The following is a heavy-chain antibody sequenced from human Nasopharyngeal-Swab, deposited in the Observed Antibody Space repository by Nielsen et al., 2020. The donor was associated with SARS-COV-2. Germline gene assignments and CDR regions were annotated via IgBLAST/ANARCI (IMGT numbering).Heavy chain of an antibody. CDR2: IYYSGST. Sequence: SDTLSLTCTVSGGSVSSGGYYWSWTRQHPGKGLEWIGYIYYSGSTYYNPSLKSRVTISIDTSKNQFSLNLSSVTAADTSVYYCARGLDHLYYDVDVWGQGTTVTVSS. CDR3: ARGLDHLYYDVDV. CDR1: GGSVSSGGYY. D-gene: IGHD1-14*01. V-gene: IGHV4-31*03. J-gene: IGHJ6*02.